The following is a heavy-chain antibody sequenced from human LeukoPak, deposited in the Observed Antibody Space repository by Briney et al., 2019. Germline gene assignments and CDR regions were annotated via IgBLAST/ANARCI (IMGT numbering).Heavy chain of an antibody. CDR2: INPNSGGT. D-gene: IGHD3-10*01. CDR3: AREWRHMVRGVINY. J-gene: IGHJ4*02. CDR1: GYTFTGYY. Sequence: GASVKVSCKASGYTFTGYYMHWVRQAAGQGLEWMGWINPNSGGTNYAQKFQGRVTMTRDTSISTAYMELSRLRSDDTAVYYCAREWRHMVRGVINYWGQGTLVTVSS. V-gene: IGHV1-2*02.